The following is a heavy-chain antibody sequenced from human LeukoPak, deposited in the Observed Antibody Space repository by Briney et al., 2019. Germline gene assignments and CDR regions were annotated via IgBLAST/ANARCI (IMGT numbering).Heavy chain of an antibody. CDR2: IYYSGST. CDR3: ARVDDSSGYYGGFDY. CDR1: GGSISSYY. D-gene: IGHD3-22*01. V-gene: IGHV4-59*01. Sequence: SETLSLTCTVSGGSISSYYWSWIRQSPGKGLEWIGYIYYSGSTNYNPSLKSRVTISVDTSKNQFSLKLSSVTAADTAVYYCARVDDSSGYYGGFDYWGQGTLVTVSS. J-gene: IGHJ4*02.